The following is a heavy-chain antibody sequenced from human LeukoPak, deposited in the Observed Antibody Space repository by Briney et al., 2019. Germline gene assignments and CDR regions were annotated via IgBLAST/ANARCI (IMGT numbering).Heavy chain of an antibody. J-gene: IGHJ6*02. CDR3: ARHPRQYSSGWRPRYYGMDV. V-gene: IGHV4-39*01. D-gene: IGHD6-19*01. Sequence: KPSETLSLTCTVSGGSISSSSYYWGWIRQPPGRGLEWIGSIYYSGSTYYNPSLKSRVNISVDTSKNQFSLKLSSVTAADTAVYYCARHPRQYSSGWRPRYYGMDVWGQGTTVTVSS. CDR1: GGSISSSSYY. CDR2: IYYSGST.